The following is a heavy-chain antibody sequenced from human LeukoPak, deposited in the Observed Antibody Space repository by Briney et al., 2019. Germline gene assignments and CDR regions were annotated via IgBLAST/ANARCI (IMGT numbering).Heavy chain of an antibody. D-gene: IGHD4-11*01. CDR1: GGSISSSSYY. CDR3: ARRGGSNYVNAFDI. CDR2: IYYSGST. V-gene: IGHV4-39*07. J-gene: IGHJ3*02. Sequence: PSETLSLTCTVSGGSISSSSYYWGWIRQPPGKGLEWIGSIYYSGSTYYNPSLKSRVTISVDTSKNQFSLKLSSVTAADTAVYYCARRGGSNYVNAFDIWGQGTMVTVSS.